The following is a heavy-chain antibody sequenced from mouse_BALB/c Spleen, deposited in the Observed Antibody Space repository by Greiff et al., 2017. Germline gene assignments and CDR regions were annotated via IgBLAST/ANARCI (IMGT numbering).Heavy chain of an antibody. CDR3: ARMMNDGYYYAMDY. J-gene: IGHJ4*01. CDR2: ISSGSSTI. CDR1: GFTFSSFG. Sequence: EVQLVESGGGLVQPGGSRKLSCAASGFTFSSFGMHWVRQAPEKGLEWVAYISSGSSTIYYADTVKGRFTISRDNPKNTLFLQMTSLRSEDTAMYYCARMMNDGYYYAMDYWGQGTSVTVSS. V-gene: IGHV5-17*02. D-gene: IGHD2-3*01.